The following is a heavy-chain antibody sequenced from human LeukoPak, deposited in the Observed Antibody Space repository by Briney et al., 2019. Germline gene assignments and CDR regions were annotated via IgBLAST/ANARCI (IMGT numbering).Heavy chain of an antibody. D-gene: IGHD6-13*01. CDR3: AKEGSSSWYRICYFDY. CDR1: GFTFSSYS. Sequence: GGSLRLSCAASGFTFSSYSMNWVRQAPGKGLEWVSAISGSGGSTYYADSVKGRFTISRDNSKNTLYLQMNSLRAEDTAVYYCAKEGSSSWYRICYFDYWGQGTLVTVSS. CDR2: ISGSGGST. V-gene: IGHV3-23*01. J-gene: IGHJ4*02.